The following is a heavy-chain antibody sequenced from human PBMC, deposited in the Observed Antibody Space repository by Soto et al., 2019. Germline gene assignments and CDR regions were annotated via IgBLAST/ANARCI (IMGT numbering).Heavy chain of an antibody. J-gene: IGHJ4*02. Sequence: GGSLRLSCAASGFTFSRYAMHWVRQAPGKGLEWVAVISNDGTSKHYADSVKGRFTISRDNSMNTLFLQMNSLRAEDTAVFYCATVGRDNNYWCYFDSWGQGTLVTVSS. CDR3: ATVGRDNNYWCYFDS. CDR1: GFTFSRYA. D-gene: IGHD4-4*01. CDR2: ISNDGTSK. V-gene: IGHV3-30-3*01.